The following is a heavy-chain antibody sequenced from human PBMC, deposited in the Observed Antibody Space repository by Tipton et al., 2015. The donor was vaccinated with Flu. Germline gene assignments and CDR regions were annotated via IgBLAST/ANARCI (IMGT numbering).Heavy chain of an antibody. D-gene: IGHD6-13*01. CDR2: IYTSGST. V-gene: IGHV4-61*02. CDR3: ARHGYSSSWTPMGYYYGMDV. Sequence: TLSLTCTVSGGSISSGSYYWSWIRQPAGKGLEWIGRIYTSGSTNYNPSLKSRVTISVDMSKNQFSLKLNSVTAADTAVYYCARHGYSSSWTPMGYYYGMDVWGQGTTVTVSS. J-gene: IGHJ6*02. CDR1: GGSISSGSYY.